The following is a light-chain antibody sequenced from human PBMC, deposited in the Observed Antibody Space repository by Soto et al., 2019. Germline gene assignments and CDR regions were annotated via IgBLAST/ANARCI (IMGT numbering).Light chain of an antibody. CDR1: QSVTSY. V-gene: IGKV3-11*01. Sequence: ENVLTQSPATLSSSPGEKATLSCRASQSVTSYLAWYQQKPGQAPRLLLYDASMRATGTPGRFIGSGSGTDFTLTISSLEPEDFAVYYCQQRSNWLTFGGGAKVDIK. CDR2: DAS. CDR3: QQRSNWLT. J-gene: IGKJ4*01.